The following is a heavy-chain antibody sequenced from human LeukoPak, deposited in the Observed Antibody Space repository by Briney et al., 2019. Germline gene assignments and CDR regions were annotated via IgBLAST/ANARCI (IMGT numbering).Heavy chain of an antibody. CDR3: AKWGRLLRFGELLYDY. V-gene: IGHV3-30*02. CDR1: GFTFSSYG. CDR2: IRYDGSNK. J-gene: IGHJ4*02. Sequence: GGSLGLSCAASGFTFSSYGMHWVRQAPGKGLEWVAFIRYDGSNKYYADSVKGRFTISRDNSKNTLYLQMNSLRAEDTAVYYCAKWGRLLRFGELLYDYWGQGTLVTVSS. D-gene: IGHD3-10*01.